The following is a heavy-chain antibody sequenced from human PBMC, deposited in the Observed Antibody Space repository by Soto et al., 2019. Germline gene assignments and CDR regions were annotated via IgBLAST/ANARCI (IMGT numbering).Heavy chain of an antibody. CDR3: ARGRGSFYVDF. CDR1: GFTFGNYW. Sequence: EVQLVESGGGLVQPGGSLRLSCATSGFTFGNYWMYWVRQAPGKGLVWVSRIHSDGKITTYADSVKGRFTISRDIAKNTLYLQMNSLRAEDMAMYYCARGRGSFYVDFWGQGTLVTVSS. CDR2: IHSDGKIT. J-gene: IGHJ4*02. V-gene: IGHV3-74*01. D-gene: IGHD1-26*01.